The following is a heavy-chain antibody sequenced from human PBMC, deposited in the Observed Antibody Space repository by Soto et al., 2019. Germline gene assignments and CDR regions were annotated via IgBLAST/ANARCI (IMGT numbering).Heavy chain of an antibody. Sequence: ASVKVSCKASGYTFTGYYIHWVRQAPGQGLEWMGWINPNSGGTNYAQKFQGRVTMTRDTSISTAYMELSRLRSDDTAVYYCAGNAELYYYDSSAYSSWGQAPFVAVS. D-gene: IGHD3-22*01. J-gene: IGHJ4*02. CDR3: AGNAELYYYDSSAYSS. CDR2: INPNSGGT. CDR1: GYTFTGYY. V-gene: IGHV1-2*02.